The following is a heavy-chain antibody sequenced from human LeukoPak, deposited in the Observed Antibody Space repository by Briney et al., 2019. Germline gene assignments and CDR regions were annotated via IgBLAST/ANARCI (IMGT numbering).Heavy chain of an antibody. Sequence: PSETLSLTCTVSGGSISSYYWSWIRQPPGKGLEWSGYIYYSGSTNYNPSLKSRVTISVDTSKNQFSLKLSSVTAADTAVYYWARAGQGLATSWFDPWGQGTLVTVSS. V-gene: IGHV4-59*01. CDR1: GGSISSYY. J-gene: IGHJ5*02. CDR3: ARAGQGLATSWFDP. CDR2: IYYSGST. D-gene: IGHD6-19*01.